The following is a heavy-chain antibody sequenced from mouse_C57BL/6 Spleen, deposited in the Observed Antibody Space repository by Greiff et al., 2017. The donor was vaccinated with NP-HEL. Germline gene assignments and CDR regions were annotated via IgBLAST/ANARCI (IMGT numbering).Heavy chain of an antibody. J-gene: IGHJ2*01. CDR3: ARNGGGGYFDY. V-gene: IGHV1-82*01. CDR1: GYAFSSSW. CDR2: IYPGDGDT. Sequence: VMLVESGPELVKPGASVKISCKASGYAFSSSWMNWVKQRPGKGLEWIGRIYPGDGDTNYNGKFKGKATLTADKSSSTAYMQLSSLTSEDSAVYFCARNGGGGYFDYWGQGTTLTVSS.